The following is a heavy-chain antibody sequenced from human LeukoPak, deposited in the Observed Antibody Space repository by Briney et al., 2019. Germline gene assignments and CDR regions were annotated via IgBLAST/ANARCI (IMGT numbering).Heavy chain of an antibody. CDR3: ARDPGNKQLGPFDY. V-gene: IGHV3-30*01. CDR2: ISVDGSNK. J-gene: IGHJ4*02. Sequence: GRSLRLSCAASGFTFKSYPMHWIRQTPGKGPEWVAAISVDGSNKYYADSVQGRFTLSRDNSNNILYLQMNSLRAEDMAVYYCARDPGNKQLGPFDYWGQGTLVTVSS. CDR1: GFTFKSYP. D-gene: IGHD3-10*01.